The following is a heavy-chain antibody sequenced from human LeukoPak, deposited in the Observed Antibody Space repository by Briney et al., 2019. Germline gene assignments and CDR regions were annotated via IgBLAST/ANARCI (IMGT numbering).Heavy chain of an antibody. J-gene: IGHJ6*02. CDR2: ISYDGSNK. CDR3: AKSSPVVNYYYYGMDV. Sequence: GRSLRLSCAASGFTFSSYGMHWVRQAPGKGLEWVAVISYDGSNKYYADSVRGRFTISRDNSKNTLYLQMNSLRAEDTAVYYCAKSSPVVNYYYYGMDVWGQGTTVTVSS. V-gene: IGHV3-30*18. D-gene: IGHD2-2*01. CDR1: GFTFSSYG.